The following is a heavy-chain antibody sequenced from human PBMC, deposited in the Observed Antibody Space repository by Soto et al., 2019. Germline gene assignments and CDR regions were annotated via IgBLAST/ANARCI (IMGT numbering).Heavy chain of an antibody. CDR2: ISGSGGST. V-gene: IGHV3-23*01. J-gene: IGHJ2*01. CDR3: AKDNLRARGVQLWYTRFSTTVYWYFDL. CDR1: GFTFSSYA. Sequence: PEVSRIISCAASGFTFSSYAMSWVRQAPGKGLEWVSAISGSGGSTYYADSVKGRFTISRDNSKNTLYLQMNSLRAEDTAVYYCAKDNLRARGVQLWYTRFSTTVYWYFDLWGRGTLVTSPQ. D-gene: IGHD5-18*01.